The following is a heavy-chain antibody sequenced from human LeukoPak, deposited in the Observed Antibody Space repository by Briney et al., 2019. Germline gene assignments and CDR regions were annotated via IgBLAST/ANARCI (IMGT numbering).Heavy chain of an antibody. CDR1: GYTITNNY. J-gene: IGHJ4*02. CDR2: FDPEDGET. Sequence: ASVKVSCKASGYTITNNYMHWVRQAPGQGLEWMGGFDPEDGETIYAQKFQGRVTMTEDTSTDTAYMELSSLRPEDTAVYYCATEPIAVAGRNFDYWGQGTLVTVSS. CDR3: ATEPIAVAGRNFDY. D-gene: IGHD6-19*01. V-gene: IGHV1-24*01.